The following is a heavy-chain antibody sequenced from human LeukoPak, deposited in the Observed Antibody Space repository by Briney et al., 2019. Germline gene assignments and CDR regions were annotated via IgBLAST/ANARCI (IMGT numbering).Heavy chain of an antibody. CDR2: IIPIFGTA. CDR1: GGTFSSYA. J-gene: IGHJ5*02. D-gene: IGHD3-16*02. V-gene: IGHV1-69*06. Sequence: SVKVSCKASGGTFSSYAISWVRQAPGQGLEWMGGIIPIFGTANYAQKFQGRVTITADKSTSTAYMELRSLRSDDTAVYYCARVSMITFGGVIVTNWFDPWGQGTLVTVSS. CDR3: ARVSMITFGGVIVTNWFDP.